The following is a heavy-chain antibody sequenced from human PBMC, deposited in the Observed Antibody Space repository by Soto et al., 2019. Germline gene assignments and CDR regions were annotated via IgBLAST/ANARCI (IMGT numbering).Heavy chain of an antibody. CDR1: GFTFSSHT. Sequence: GGSLRLSCAASGFTFSSHTMNWVRQAPGKGLEWVSSISRSGDKVYYADSVKGRFTISRDNAKNSLGLQMNSLRAGDTAVYYCARDSGYGITGYGMDVWGQETTVTVSS. V-gene: IGHV3-21*01. CDR2: ISRSGDKV. J-gene: IGHJ6*02. CDR3: ARDSGYGITGYGMDV. D-gene: IGHD2-8*01.